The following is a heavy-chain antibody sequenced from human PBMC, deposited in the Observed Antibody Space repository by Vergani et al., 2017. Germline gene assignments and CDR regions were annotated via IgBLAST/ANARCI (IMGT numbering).Heavy chain of an antibody. D-gene: IGHD2/OR15-2a*01. Sequence: QLQLQESGPGLVKPSETLSLSCRVSGDSISRSHYYWGFIRQPPGKGLEWIGYVYYTGSTTYNPSLKSRVTISVDTSNNQFSLRMTSLTAADTAIYYCARDRDLYCRSTTSYHDWFDRWGQGSLDTVSS. CDR3: ARDRDLYCRSTTSYHDWFDR. CDR1: GDSISRSHYY. J-gene: IGHJ5*02. V-gene: IGHV4-61*01. CDR2: VYYTGST.